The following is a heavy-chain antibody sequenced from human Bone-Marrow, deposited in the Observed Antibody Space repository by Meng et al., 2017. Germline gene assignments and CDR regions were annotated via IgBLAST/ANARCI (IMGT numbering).Heavy chain of an antibody. D-gene: IGHD6-19*01. CDR3: ARDLRSSDCYESLHYYYYSMDV. J-gene: IGHJ6*02. CDR1: GFTFSSYA. Sequence: GESLKISCAASGFTFSSYAMHGVRQAAGKGLEWVAVIPYDGSNKYYADSVKGRFTISRDNSKNTLYLQMNSLRAEDTAVYYCARDLRSSDCYESLHYYYYSMDVWGQGTTVTVSS. CDR2: IPYDGSNK. V-gene: IGHV3-30*11.